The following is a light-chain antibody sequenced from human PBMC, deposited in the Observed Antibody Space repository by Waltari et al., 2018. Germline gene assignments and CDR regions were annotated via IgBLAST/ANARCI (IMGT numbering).Light chain of an antibody. CDR3: QQYDISPLT. CDR1: QTVRATY. Sequence: EIVLTQSPGTLSLSPGERATLSCRASQTVRATYLAWYQQKPGEAPTLVIHDTASRATGIPDRFRGSGSGTDFSLTISSLKPEEFAVYYCQQYDISPLTFGGGTKVETK. CDR2: DTA. J-gene: IGKJ4*01. V-gene: IGKV3-20*01.